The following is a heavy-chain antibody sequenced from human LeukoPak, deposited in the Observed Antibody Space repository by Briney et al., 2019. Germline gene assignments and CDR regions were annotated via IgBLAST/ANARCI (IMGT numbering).Heavy chain of an antibody. CDR3: ARDMNYYDSSGYSVFDY. CDR2: ISYDGSNK. J-gene: IGHJ4*02. D-gene: IGHD3-22*01. CDR1: GLIFSSYA. Sequence: GGSLRLSCAASGLIFSSYAMHWVRQAPGKGLEWVAVISYDGSNKYYADSVKGRFTISRDNSKNTLYLQMNSLRAEDTAVYYCARDMNYYDSSGYSVFDYWGQGTLVTVSS. V-gene: IGHV3-30*04.